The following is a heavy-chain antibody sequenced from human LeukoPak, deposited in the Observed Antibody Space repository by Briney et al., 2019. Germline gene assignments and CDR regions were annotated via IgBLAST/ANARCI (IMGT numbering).Heavy chain of an antibody. CDR3: AKDIDRLGWYPDAFDI. V-gene: IGHV3-30*18. CDR2: ISYDGSNK. D-gene: IGHD6-19*01. Sequence: GGSLRLSCAASGFTFSSYGMHWVRQAPGKGLEWVAVISYDGSNKYYADSVKVRFTIFRDNSKNTLYLQMNSLRAEDTAVYYCAKDIDRLGWYPDAFDIWGQGIMVTVSS. CDR1: GFTFSSYG. J-gene: IGHJ3*02.